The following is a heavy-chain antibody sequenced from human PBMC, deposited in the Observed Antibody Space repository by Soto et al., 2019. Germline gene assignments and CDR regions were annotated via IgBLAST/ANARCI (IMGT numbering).Heavy chain of an antibody. V-gene: IGHV3-73*02. Sequence: EVQLVESGGGLVQPGGSLKLSCAASGFTFSGSAMHWVRQASGKGLEWVGRIRSKANSYATAYAAWVKGRFTISRDDSKNTGDLQMNSLKTEDTAVYYCTRHGDCSGGSCYSPYSPNWGQGTLVTVSS. D-gene: IGHD2-15*01. J-gene: IGHJ4*02. CDR2: IRSKANSYAT. CDR3: TRHGDCSGGSCYSPYSPN. CDR1: GFTFSGSA.